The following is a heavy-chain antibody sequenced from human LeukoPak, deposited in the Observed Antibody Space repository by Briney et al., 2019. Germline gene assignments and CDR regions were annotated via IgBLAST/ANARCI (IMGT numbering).Heavy chain of an antibody. CDR3: AKSNYFDSGGYYFFDY. CDR1: GLTFSKYA. V-gene: IGHV3-23*01. Sequence: GGSLRLSCAASGLTFSKYAMTWVRQAPGKGLEWVSGISVSGDSTNYADSVKGRFTISRDNSKNTLYLQMNNLRAEDTAVYYCAKSNYFDSGGYYFFDYWGQGTLVTVSS. CDR2: ISVSGDST. J-gene: IGHJ4*02. D-gene: IGHD3-22*01.